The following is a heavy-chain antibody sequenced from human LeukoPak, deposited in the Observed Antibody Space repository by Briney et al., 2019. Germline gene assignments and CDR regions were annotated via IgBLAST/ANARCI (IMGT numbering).Heavy chain of an antibody. CDR1: GFTFSSYG. V-gene: IGHV3-33*01. CDR2: IWYDGSNK. CDR3: ARALRITMVRGVTSRAAYDY. Sequence: GESLRLSCAASGFTFSSYGMHWVRQAPGKGLEWVAVIWYDGSNKYYADSVKGRFTISRDNSKNTLYLQMNSLRAEDTAVYYCARALRITMVRGVTSRAAYDYWGQGTLVTVSS. D-gene: IGHD3-10*01. J-gene: IGHJ4*02.